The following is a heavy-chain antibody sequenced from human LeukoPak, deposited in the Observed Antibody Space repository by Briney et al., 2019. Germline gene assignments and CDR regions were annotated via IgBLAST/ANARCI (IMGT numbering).Heavy chain of an antibody. D-gene: IGHD3-9*01. CDR1: GFTFGSHG. Sequence: GGSLRLSCAASGFTFGSHGINWVRQAPGKGLEWVSGISPSGSISYYADSVKGRFTIFRDNSKNTVSLQMNSLRAEDTALYYCARDLDWGAFDAWGQGTLVTVSS. CDR3: ARDLDWGAFDA. V-gene: IGHV3-23*01. CDR2: ISPSGSIS. J-gene: IGHJ5*02.